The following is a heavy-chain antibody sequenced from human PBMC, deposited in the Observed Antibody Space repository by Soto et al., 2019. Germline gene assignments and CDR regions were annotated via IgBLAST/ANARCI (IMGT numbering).Heavy chain of an antibody. CDR1: GYAFTSYG. Sequence: ASVKVSCKASGYAFTSYGISWVRQAPGQGLEWMGWISAYNGNTNYAQKLQGRVTMTTDTSTSTAYMELRSLRSDDTAVYYCARDELGGDTFDPWGQGTLVTVSS. D-gene: IGHD4-17*01. CDR2: ISAYNGNT. CDR3: ARDELGGDTFDP. J-gene: IGHJ5*02. V-gene: IGHV1-18*01.